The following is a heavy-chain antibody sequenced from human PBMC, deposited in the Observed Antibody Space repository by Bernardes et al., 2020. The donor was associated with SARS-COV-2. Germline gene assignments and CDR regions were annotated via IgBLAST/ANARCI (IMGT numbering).Heavy chain of an antibody. CDR2: VSGHGETT. CDR3: ARGPVHDSSGYYEYYYYGMDV. D-gene: IGHD3-22*01. CDR1: GFTFSSYW. J-gene: IGHJ6*02. V-gene: IGHV3-23*01. Sequence: GSPRLSCAASGFTFSSYWMSWVRQAPGKGLEWVSAVSGHGETTYYVDSVKGRFTISRDNSKNTLYLQMNSLRAEDTAVYYCARGPVHDSSGYYEYYYYGMDVWGQGTTVTVSS.